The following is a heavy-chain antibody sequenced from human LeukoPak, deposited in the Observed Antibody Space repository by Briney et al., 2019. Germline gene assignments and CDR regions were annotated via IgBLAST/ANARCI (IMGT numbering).Heavy chain of an antibody. CDR1: GFTFSSFA. CDR3: AKDHSSYDILTGYPLT. Sequence: PGGSLRLSCAASGFTFSSFAMTWVRQAPGKGLEWASTINNSGDSTYYGDSVKGRFTISRDNSKNTLYLQMNSLRAEDTAVYYCAKDHSSYDILTGYPLTWGQGTLVTVSS. D-gene: IGHD3-9*01. CDR2: INNSGDST. V-gene: IGHV3-23*01. J-gene: IGHJ5*02.